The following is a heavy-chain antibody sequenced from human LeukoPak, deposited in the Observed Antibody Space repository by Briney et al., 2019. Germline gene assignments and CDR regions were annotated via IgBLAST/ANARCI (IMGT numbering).Heavy chain of an antibody. V-gene: IGHV4-59*08. D-gene: IGHD2-15*01. CDR3: ARHNVVVAAIDY. J-gene: IGHJ4*02. CDR1: GGSINSYY. CDR2: IYYSGST. Sequence: SETLSLTCTVSGGSINSYYWSWIRQPPGKGLEWIGYIYYSGSTNYNPSLKSRVTISVDTSKNQFSLKLSSVTAADTAVYYCARHNVVVAAIDYWGQGTLVTVSS.